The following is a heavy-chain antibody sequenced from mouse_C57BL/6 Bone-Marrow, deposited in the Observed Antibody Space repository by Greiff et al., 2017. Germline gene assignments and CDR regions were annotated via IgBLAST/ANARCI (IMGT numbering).Heavy chain of an antibody. CDR2: ISSGGSYT. J-gene: IGHJ1*03. CDR1: GFTFSSYG. Sequence: EVMLVESGGDLVKPGGSLKLSCAASGFTFSSYGMSWVRQTPDKRLEWVATISSGGSYTYYPDSVKGRFTISRDNAKNTLCLQMSSLKSEDTAMYYCARLHWYFDVWGTGTTVTVSS. V-gene: IGHV5-6*01. CDR3: ARLHWYFDV.